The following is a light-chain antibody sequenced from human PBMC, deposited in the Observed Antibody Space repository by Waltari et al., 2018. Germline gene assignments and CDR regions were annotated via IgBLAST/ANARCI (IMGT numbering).Light chain of an antibody. CDR1: QSISSW. Sequence: DIQMTQSPSTLSASVGDRVTITCRASQSISSWLAWYQQKPGKAPNLLIYKASSLESGVPSRFSGSGSGTEFTLTISSLQPDDFATYYCQQYNSYSLALTFGGGTKVEIK. J-gene: IGKJ4*01. V-gene: IGKV1-5*03. CDR2: KAS. CDR3: QQYNSYSLALT.